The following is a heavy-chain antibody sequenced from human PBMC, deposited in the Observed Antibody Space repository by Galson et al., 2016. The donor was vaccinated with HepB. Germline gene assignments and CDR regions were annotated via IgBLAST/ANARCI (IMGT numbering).Heavy chain of an antibody. CDR2: TSTYNGNT. V-gene: IGHV1-18*01. Sequence: SVKVSCKASGYTFTTYSISWVRQAPGQGLEWMGWTSTYNGNTNYAQKLQGRVTMTTDTSTSTAYMELRSLTSDDTAVYYCARTYYYDTSGYYRVFDIWGQGTMVTVSS. CDR3: ARTYYYDTSGYYRVFDI. CDR1: GYTFTTYS. D-gene: IGHD3-22*01. J-gene: IGHJ3*02.